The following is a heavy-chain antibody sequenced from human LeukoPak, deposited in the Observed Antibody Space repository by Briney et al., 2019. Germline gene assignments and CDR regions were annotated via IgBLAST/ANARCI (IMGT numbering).Heavy chain of an antibody. J-gene: IGHJ2*01. V-gene: IGHV3-9*01. CDR2: ISWNSGSL. Sequence: PGRSLRLSCAASGFIFDDYAMHWVRQAQGKGLEWVSGISWNSGSLAYADSVKGRFTISRDNAKNSLYLQMNSLRTEDTALYYCARGLGGDQGYFDLWGRGTLATVSS. D-gene: IGHD3-10*01. CDR1: GFIFDDYA. CDR3: ARGLGGDQGYFDL.